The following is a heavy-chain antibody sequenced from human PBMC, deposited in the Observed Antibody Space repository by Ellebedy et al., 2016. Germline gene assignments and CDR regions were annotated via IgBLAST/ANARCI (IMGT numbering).Heavy chain of an antibody. Sequence: SETLSLXXTVSTGSFISDNWWHWVRQAPGKGLEWIGEIHHSGRSNFNPSLQSRVTLSLGTARTQFSLRLTSVNAVDTAIYYCARDGGSSWQPLDIWGQGALVTVSS. CDR2: IHHSGRS. J-gene: IGHJ4*02. D-gene: IGHD6-13*01. V-gene: IGHV4-4*02. CDR3: ARDGGSSWQPLDI. CDR1: TGSFISDNW.